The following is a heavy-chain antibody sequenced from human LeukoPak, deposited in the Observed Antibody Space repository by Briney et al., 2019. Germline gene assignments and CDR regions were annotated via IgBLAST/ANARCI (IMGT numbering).Heavy chain of an antibody. Sequence: SETLSLTCAVYGGSFSGYYWSWIRQPPGKGLEWIGEINHSGSTNYNPSLKSRVTISVDTSKNQFSLKLSSVTAADTAVYYCARQDYYDYVWGSYRAGYFDYWGQGTLVTVSS. D-gene: IGHD3-16*02. V-gene: IGHV4-34*01. J-gene: IGHJ4*02. CDR2: INHSGST. CDR3: ARQDYYDYVWGSYRAGYFDY. CDR1: GGSFSGYY.